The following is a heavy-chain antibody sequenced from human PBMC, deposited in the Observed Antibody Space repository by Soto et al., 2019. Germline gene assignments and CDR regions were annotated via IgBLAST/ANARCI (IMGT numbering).Heavy chain of an antibody. CDR3: AREGASGFGMDV. CDR1: GGSIRSYY. Sequence: LSLTFTVSGGSIRSYYWSWIRQPAGKPLEWIGRIYTSGSTNYNPSLKSRVTMSVDTSKNQFSLTLSSVTAADTAVYYCAREGASGFGMDVWGQGTTVTVSS. V-gene: IGHV4-4*07. J-gene: IGHJ6*02. D-gene: IGHD1-26*01. CDR2: IYTSGST.